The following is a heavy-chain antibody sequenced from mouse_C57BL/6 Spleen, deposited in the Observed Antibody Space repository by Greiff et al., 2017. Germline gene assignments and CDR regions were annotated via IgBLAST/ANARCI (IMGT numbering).Heavy chain of an antibody. CDR2: IDPSDSYT. CDR1: GYTFTSSW. CDR3: ARDGSSPYYYAMDY. V-gene: IGHV1-59*01. J-gene: IGHJ4*01. Sequence: QVQLQQPGAELVRPGTSVKLSCKASGYTFTSSWMHWVKQRPGQGLEWIGVIDPSDSYTNYNQKFKGKATLTVDTSSSTAYMQLSSLTSEDSAVYYCARDGSSPYYYAMDYWGQGTSVTVSS. D-gene: IGHD1-1*01.